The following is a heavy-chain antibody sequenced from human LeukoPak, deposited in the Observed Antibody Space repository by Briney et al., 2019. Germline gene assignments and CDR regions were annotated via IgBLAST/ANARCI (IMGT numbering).Heavy chain of an antibody. V-gene: IGHV4-38-2*02. Sequence: PSETLSLTCTVSGYSISSGYYWGWIRQPPGKGLEWIGSMYHSGSTYYNPSLKSRVTISVDTSKNQFSQKLSSVTAADTAVYYCARVVGVVVVPVYYYMDVWGKGTTVTVSS. CDR1: GYSISSGYY. D-gene: IGHD2-2*01. CDR2: MYHSGST. J-gene: IGHJ6*03. CDR3: ARVVGVVVVPVYYYMDV.